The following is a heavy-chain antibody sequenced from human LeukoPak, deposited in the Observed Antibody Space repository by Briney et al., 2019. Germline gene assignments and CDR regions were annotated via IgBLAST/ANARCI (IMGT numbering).Heavy chain of an antibody. CDR3: AKDQGNPPA. J-gene: IGHJ5*02. Sequence: GGSLRLSCAASGFTFSTFGMHWVRQAPGKGLEWVAFIRNDGSTEYYADSVKGRFTISRDNSKNTLYLQINSLTTEDTAVYHCAKDQGNPPAWGQGTLVTVSS. D-gene: IGHD4-23*01. CDR2: IRNDGSTE. V-gene: IGHV3-30*02. CDR1: GFTFSTFG.